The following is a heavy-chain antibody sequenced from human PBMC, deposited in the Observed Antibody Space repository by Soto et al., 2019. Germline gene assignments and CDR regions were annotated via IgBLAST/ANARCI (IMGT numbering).Heavy chain of an antibody. Sequence: SVKVSCKASGGTFSSYAISWVRQAPGQGLEWMGGIIPIFGTANYAQKFQGRVTITADESTSTAYMELSSLRSEDTAVYYCAREITIFGVVIIPVSDTVYYYYGMDVWGQGTTVTVSS. J-gene: IGHJ6*02. V-gene: IGHV1-69*13. D-gene: IGHD3-3*01. CDR3: AREITIFGVVIIPVSDTVYYYYGMDV. CDR1: GGTFSSYA. CDR2: IIPIFGTA.